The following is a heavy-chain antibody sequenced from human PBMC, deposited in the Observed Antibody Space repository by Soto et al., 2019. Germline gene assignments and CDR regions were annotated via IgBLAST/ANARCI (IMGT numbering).Heavy chain of an antibody. J-gene: IGHJ5*02. CDR2: IYYSGST. D-gene: IGHD2-15*01. CDR3: ARDGGYCSGGSCLGP. Sequence: QVQLQESGPGLVKPSQTLSLTCTVSGGSISSGDYYWSWIRQPPGKGLEWIGYIYYSGSTYYNPSLKSRVTISVDTSKNQLSLKLSSVTAADTAVYYCARDGGYCSGGSCLGPWGQGTLVTVSS. V-gene: IGHV4-30-4*01. CDR1: GGSISSGDYY.